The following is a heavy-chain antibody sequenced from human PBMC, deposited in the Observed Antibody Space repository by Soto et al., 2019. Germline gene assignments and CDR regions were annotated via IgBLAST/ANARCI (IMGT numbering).Heavy chain of an antibody. J-gene: IGHJ5*02. CDR3: AKDSTISAAGWFDP. Sequence: EVQLVESGGGLVQPGRSLRLSCAASGFTFDDYAMHWVRQAPGKGLEWVSGISWSSGNIAYADSVKGRFTISRDNTKNSLYLQMNSLKTEDTALYYCAKDSTISAAGWFDPWGQGTPVTVSS. CDR1: GFTFDDYA. V-gene: IGHV3-9*01. CDR2: ISWSSGNI. D-gene: IGHD6-13*01.